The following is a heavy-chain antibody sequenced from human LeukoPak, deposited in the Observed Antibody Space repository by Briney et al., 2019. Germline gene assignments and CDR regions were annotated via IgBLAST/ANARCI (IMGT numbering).Heavy chain of an antibody. Sequence: PSETLSLTCAVSGGSISSYYWSWIRQPAGKGREWSGRIYTSGSTNYNPPPKSRVPMSVDTSKTQFSLKLSSVTAADTAVYYCAREPTYDSNHWGQGTLVTVSS. J-gene: IGHJ4*02. D-gene: IGHD3-22*01. CDR3: AREPTYDSNH. CDR2: IYTSGST. V-gene: IGHV4-4*07. CDR1: GGSISSYY.